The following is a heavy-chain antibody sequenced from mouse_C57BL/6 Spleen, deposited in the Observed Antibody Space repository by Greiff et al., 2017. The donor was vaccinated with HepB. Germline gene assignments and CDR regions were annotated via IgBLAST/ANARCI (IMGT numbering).Heavy chain of an antibody. CDR1: GYTFTDYY. V-gene: IGHV1-26*01. D-gene: IGHD1-1*01. Sequence: VQLKQSGPELVKPGASVKISCKASGYTFTDYYMHWVKQSHGKSLEWIGDINPNNGGTSYNQKFKGKATLTVDKSSSTAYMELRSLTSEDSAVYYCVRSFIATVVADYFDYWGQGTTLTLSS. CDR2: INPNNGGT. CDR3: VRSFIATVVADYFDY. J-gene: IGHJ2*01.